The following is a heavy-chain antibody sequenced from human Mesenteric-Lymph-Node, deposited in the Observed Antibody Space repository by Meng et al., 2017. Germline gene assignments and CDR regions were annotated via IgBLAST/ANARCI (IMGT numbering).Heavy chain of an antibody. CDR3: ARAYSGYYYYYGMDV. J-gene: IGHJ6*02. Sequence: LSLTCAASGFTFDDYGMSWVRQAPGKGLEWVSGINWNGGSTGYADSVKGRFTISRDNAKNSLYLQMNSLRAEDTALYHCARAYSGYYYYYGMDVWGQGTTVTVSS. D-gene: IGHD1-26*01. CDR2: INWNGGST. CDR1: GFTFDDYG. V-gene: IGHV3-20*01.